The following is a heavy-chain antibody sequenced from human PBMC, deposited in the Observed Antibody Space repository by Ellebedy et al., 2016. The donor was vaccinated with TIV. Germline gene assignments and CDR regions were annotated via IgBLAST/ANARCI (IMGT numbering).Heavy chain of an antibody. CDR2: ISGSGGST. D-gene: IGHD3-10*01. Sequence: GGSLRLXCAASGFTFSSYAMSWVRQAPGKGLEWVSAISGSGGSTYYADSVKGRFTISRDNSKNTLYLQMNSLRAEDTAVYYCARARHYGSGSYYNEGWFDPWGQGTLVTVSS. CDR3: ARARHYGSGSYYNEGWFDP. CDR1: GFTFSSYA. V-gene: IGHV3-23*01. J-gene: IGHJ5*02.